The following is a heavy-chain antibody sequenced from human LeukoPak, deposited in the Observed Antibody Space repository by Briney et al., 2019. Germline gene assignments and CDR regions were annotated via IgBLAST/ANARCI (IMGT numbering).Heavy chain of an antibody. CDR2: IYYSGST. CDR3: ARVGYSSGWTPYYFDY. CDR1: GGSISSGDYY. Sequence: SETLSLTCTVSGGSISSGDYYWSWIRQPPGKGLEWIGYIYYSGSTYYNPSLKSRVTISVDTSKNQFSLKLSSVTAADTAVYYCARVGYSSGWTPYYFDYWGQGTLVTVSS. V-gene: IGHV4-30-4*08. D-gene: IGHD6-19*01. J-gene: IGHJ4*02.